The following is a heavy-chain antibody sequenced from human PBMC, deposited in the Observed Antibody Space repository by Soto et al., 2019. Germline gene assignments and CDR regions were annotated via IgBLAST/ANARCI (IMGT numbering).Heavy chain of an antibody. Sequence: SVKGACKVPGPTLTELSMNCVRQAPGKGLEWMGGFDPEDGETIYAQKFQGRVTMTEDTSTDTAYMELSSLRSEDTAVYYCAKLITTSYGMDVWGQGTTVTVSS. CDR2: FDPEDGET. J-gene: IGHJ6*02. V-gene: IGHV1-24*01. D-gene: IGHD1-20*01. CDR3: AKLITTSYGMDV. CDR1: GPTLTELS.